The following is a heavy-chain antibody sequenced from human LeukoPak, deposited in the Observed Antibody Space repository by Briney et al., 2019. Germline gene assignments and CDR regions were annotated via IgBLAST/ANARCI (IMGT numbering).Heavy chain of an antibody. CDR1: GFSFSSYA. D-gene: IGHD2-21*01. CDR3: AKGTADISDYYCYYGMDV. V-gene: IGHV3-23*01. Sequence: GGSLRLSCAASGFSFSSYAMSWVRQAPGKGLEWVSAISGSGGSTYYADSVKGRFTISRDNSKNTLYLQMNSLRAEDTAVYYCAKGTADISDYYCYYGMDVWGQGTTVTVSS. CDR2: ISGSGGST. J-gene: IGHJ6*02.